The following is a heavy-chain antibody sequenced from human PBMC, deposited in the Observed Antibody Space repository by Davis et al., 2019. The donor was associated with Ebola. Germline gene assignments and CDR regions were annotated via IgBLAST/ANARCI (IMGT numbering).Heavy chain of an antibody. CDR3: ARLWGNYYDSSGRYGMDV. J-gene: IGHJ6*02. Sequence: PSETLSLTCAVYGGSFSGYYWSWIRQPPGKGLEWIGEINHSGSTNYNPSLKSRVTISVDTSKNQFSLKLSSVTAADTAVYYCARLWGNYYDSSGRYGMDVWGQGTTVTVSS. D-gene: IGHD3-22*01. CDR2: INHSGST. CDR1: GGSFSGYY. V-gene: IGHV4-34*01.